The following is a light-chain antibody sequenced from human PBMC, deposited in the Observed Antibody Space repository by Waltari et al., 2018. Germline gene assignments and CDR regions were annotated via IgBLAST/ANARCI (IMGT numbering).Light chain of an antibody. CDR3: HSRDSSGDVV. J-gene: IGLJ2*01. CDR1: SLRTYY. V-gene: IGLV3-19*01. Sequence: SSELTQDPAVSVALGQTVRITCQGDSLRTYYVSWFHQKPGQAPALVIDGKNNRPSGIPDRFSASSSGSTASVTIIGAQAEDEADYYCHSRDSSGDVVIGGGTKLTVV. CDR2: GKN.